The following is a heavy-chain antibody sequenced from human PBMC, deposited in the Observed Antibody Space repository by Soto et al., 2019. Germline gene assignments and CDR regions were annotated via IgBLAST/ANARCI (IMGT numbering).Heavy chain of an antibody. Sequence: QVQLVQSGAEVKKPGASVKVSCKASGYTFTSYDINWVRKATGQGLEWMGWMNPNRGNTAYEQKFLGRVTMTRNTSISTAYMEMSSLRSEETAVYYCARERTRGFDPWGQGTLVTVSS. CDR2: MNPNRGNT. CDR1: GYTFTSYD. V-gene: IGHV1-8*01. CDR3: ARERTRGFDP. J-gene: IGHJ5*02.